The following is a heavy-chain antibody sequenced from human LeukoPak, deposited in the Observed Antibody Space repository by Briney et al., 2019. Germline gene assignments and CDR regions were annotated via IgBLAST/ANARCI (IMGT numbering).Heavy chain of an antibody. CDR2: IKQEGSKK. CDR3: ARYPRARQDIVVVPAAMPFDY. J-gene: IGHJ4*02. V-gene: IGHV3-7*05. CDR1: GFTFSSYW. D-gene: IGHD2-2*01. Sequence: GGSLRLSCAASGFTFSSYWMSWVRQAPGKGLEWVANIKQEGSKKGYVDSVQGRFTISRDNAKNSLYLQMNSLRAEDTAVYYCARYPRARQDIVVVPAAMPFDYWGQGTLVTVSS.